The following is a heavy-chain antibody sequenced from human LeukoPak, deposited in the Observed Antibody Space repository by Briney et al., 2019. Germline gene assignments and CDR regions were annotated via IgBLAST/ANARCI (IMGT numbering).Heavy chain of an antibody. CDR1: GGSISSSSYY. CDR3: ASLEWLYTPFDY. V-gene: IGHV4-39*01. D-gene: IGHD3-3*01. Sequence: PWETLSLTCTVSGGSISSSSYYWGWIRQPPGKGLEWIGSIYYSGSTYYNPSLKSRVTISVDTSKNQFSLKLSSVTAADTAVYYCASLEWLYTPFDYWGQGTLVTVSS. CDR2: IYYSGST. J-gene: IGHJ4*02.